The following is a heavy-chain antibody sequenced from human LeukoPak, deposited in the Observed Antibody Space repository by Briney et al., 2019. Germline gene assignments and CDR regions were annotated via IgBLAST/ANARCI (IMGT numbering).Heavy chain of an antibody. J-gene: IGHJ5*02. Sequence: PSETLSLTCTVSGGSISSYYWSWIRQPPGKGLEWIGYIHYSGSTNYNPSLKSRVTISVDTSKNQFSLKLSSVTAADTAVYYCARGIRITMVRGVIPTPVNWFDPWGQGTLVTVSS. V-gene: IGHV4-59*12. D-gene: IGHD3-10*01. CDR2: IHYSGST. CDR1: GGSISSYY. CDR3: ARGIRITMVRGVIPTPVNWFDP.